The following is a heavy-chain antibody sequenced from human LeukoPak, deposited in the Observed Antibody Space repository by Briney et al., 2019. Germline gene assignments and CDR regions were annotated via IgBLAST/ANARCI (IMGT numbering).Heavy chain of an antibody. V-gene: IGHV3-23*01. J-gene: IGHJ5*02. D-gene: IGHD6-19*01. CDR3: ARGLTHSSGWVWFDP. CDR1: GFTFSDSA. Sequence: GGSLRLSCAVSGFTFSDSAMNWVRQAPGKGLKWVSLISGSGVNTFFADSVKGRFTISRDNSKNTLYLQMNSLRAEDTAVYYCARGLTHSSGWVWFDPWGQGTLVTVSS. CDR2: ISGSGVNT.